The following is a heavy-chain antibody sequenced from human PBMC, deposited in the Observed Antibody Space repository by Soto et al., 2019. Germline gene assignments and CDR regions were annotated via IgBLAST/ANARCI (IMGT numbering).Heavy chain of an antibody. CDR2: IDPSDSYT. D-gene: IGHD3-9*01. Sequence: GESLKISCQGSGYSFTIYWISWVRQMPGKGLEWMGRIDPSDSYTNYSPSFQGHVTISADKSISTAYLQWSSLKASDTAMYYCARAYDILTGYYKDAFDIWGQGTMVTVSS. V-gene: IGHV5-10-1*01. J-gene: IGHJ3*02. CDR1: GYSFTIYW. CDR3: ARAYDILTGYYKDAFDI.